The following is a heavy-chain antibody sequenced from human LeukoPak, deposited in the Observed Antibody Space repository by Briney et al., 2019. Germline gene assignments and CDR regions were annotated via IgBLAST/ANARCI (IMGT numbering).Heavy chain of an antibody. D-gene: IGHD3-3*01. V-gene: IGHV4-59*01. Sequence: SETLSLTCPVSGGSISSYYWSWIRQPPGKGLEWIGYIYYSGSTNYNPSLKSRVTISVDTSKNQFSLKLSSVTAADTAVYYCARVEYYDFWSGYHNWFDPWGQGTLVTVSS. CDR3: ARVEYYDFWSGYHNWFDP. CDR2: IYYSGST. CDR1: GGSISSYY. J-gene: IGHJ5*02.